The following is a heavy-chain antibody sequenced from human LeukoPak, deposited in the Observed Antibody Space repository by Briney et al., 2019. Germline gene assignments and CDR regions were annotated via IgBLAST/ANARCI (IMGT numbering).Heavy chain of an antibody. D-gene: IGHD3-10*01. CDR3: ARDRRITMVRGVIRHYYYMDV. V-gene: IGHV4-59*01. Sequence: SETLSLTCTVSGGSISGYYWTWIRQPPGKGLEWIGYIYYSGSTSYNPSLKSRVTMSVDTSKNQFSLRLNSVTAADTAVYYCARDRRITMVRGVIRHYYYMDVWGKGTTVTVSS. J-gene: IGHJ6*03. CDR1: GGSISGYY. CDR2: IYYSGST.